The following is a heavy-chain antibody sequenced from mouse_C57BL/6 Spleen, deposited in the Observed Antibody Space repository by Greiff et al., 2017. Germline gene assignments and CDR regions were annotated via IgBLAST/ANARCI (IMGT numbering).Heavy chain of an antibody. CDR3: ARDGNYYAMDY. CDR1: GYTFTSYW. Sequence: VQLQQPGAELVKPGASVKMSCKASGYTFTSYWITWVKQRPGQGLEWIGDIYPGSGSTNYNEKFKSKATLTVDTSSSTSYMQLSSLTSENSAVYYCARDGNYYAMDYWGQGTSVTVSS. D-gene: IGHD2-1*01. CDR2: IYPGSGST. J-gene: IGHJ4*01. V-gene: IGHV1-55*01.